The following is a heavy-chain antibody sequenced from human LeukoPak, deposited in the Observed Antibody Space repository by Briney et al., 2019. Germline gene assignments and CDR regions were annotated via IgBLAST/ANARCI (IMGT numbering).Heavy chain of an antibody. CDR3: AREASDCSSTSCYFLRWFDP. Sequence: GESLKISCKGSGYSFTSYWISWVRRMPGKGLEWMGRIDPSDSYINYSPSFQGHVTISADKSISTAYLQWSSLKASDTAMYYCAREASDCSSTSCYFLRWFDPWGQGTLVTVSS. V-gene: IGHV5-10-1*01. D-gene: IGHD2-2*01. CDR1: GYSFTSYW. J-gene: IGHJ5*02. CDR2: IDPSDSYI.